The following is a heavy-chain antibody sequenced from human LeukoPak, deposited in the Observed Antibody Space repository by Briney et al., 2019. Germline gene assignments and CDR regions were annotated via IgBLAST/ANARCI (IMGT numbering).Heavy chain of an antibody. D-gene: IGHD3-10*01. CDR2: INSDGSST. V-gene: IGHV3-74*01. Sequence: GGSMRLSCAASGFTFSSYWMHWVRQAPGKGPVWVSRINSDGSSTSYADSVKGRFTISRDNAKNTLYLQMNSLRAEDTAVYYCARVARLWGSGSYYNYWGQGTLVTVSS. CDR3: ARVARLWGSGSYYNY. CDR1: GFTFSSYW. J-gene: IGHJ4*02.